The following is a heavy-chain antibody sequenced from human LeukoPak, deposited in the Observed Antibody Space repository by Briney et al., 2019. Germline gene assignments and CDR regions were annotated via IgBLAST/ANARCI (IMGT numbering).Heavy chain of an antibody. CDR2: INHSGST. D-gene: IGHD2-15*01. Sequence: PSETLSLTCAVYGGSFSGYYWSWIRQPPGKGLEWIGEINHSGSTNYNPSLKSRVTISVDTSKNQFSLKLSSVTAADTAVYYCARAKGYCSGGSCYYYYYYMDVWGKGTTVTVSS. J-gene: IGHJ6*03. V-gene: IGHV4-34*01. CDR1: GGSFSGYY. CDR3: ARAKGYCSGGSCYYYYYYMDV.